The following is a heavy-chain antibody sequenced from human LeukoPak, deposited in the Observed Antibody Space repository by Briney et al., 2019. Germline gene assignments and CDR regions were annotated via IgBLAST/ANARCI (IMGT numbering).Heavy chain of an antibody. J-gene: IGHJ5*02. CDR1: GYTFTSYG. CDR3: ARDLPADDYGGKQRFDP. Sequence: GASVKVSCKASGYTFTSYGISWVRQAPGQGLEWMGWISAYNGNTNYAQKLQGRVTMTTDTSTSTAYMELRSLRSDDTAVYYCARDLPADDYGGKQRFDPWGQGTLVTVSS. D-gene: IGHD4-23*01. CDR2: ISAYNGNT. V-gene: IGHV1-18*01.